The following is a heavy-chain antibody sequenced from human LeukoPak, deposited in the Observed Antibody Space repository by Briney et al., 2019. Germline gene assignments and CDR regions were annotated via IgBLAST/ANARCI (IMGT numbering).Heavy chain of an antibody. CDR1: GYTLTELS. J-gene: IGHJ4*02. D-gene: IGHD3-10*01. CDR2: FDPEDGQT. Sequence: ASVKVSCKVYGYTLTELSMHWVRQAPGKGLEWMGGFDPEDGQTIYAQKFQGRVTMTEDTSTNTAYMELSSLRSEDTAVYYCASEPEYYGLGSPFHYWGQGTPVTVSS. CDR3: ASEPEYYGLGSPFHY. V-gene: IGHV1-24*01.